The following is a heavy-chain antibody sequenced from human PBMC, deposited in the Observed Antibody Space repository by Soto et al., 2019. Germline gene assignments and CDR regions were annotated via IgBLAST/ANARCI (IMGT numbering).Heavy chain of an antibody. CDR2: IYYSGST. D-gene: IGHD4-17*01. J-gene: IGHJ4*02. CDR1: GGSISSYY. Sequence: SETLSLTCTVSGGSISSYYWSWIRQPPGKGLEWIGYIYYSGSTNYNPSLKSRVTMTTDTSTSTAYMELRSLRSDDTAVYYCARVEIYGDLHFDYWGQGTLVTVSS. CDR3: ARVEIYGDLHFDY. V-gene: IGHV4-59*01.